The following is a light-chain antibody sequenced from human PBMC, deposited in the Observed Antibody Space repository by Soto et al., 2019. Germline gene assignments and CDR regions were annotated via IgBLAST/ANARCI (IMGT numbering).Light chain of an antibody. CDR3: QQTYSAPPHT. Sequence: DIQMTQSPSSLSASVGDRVTITCRASQSISRYINWYQQKPGKAPNLLISAASSLQSGVPSRFVGSGSGTDFTLTISSLQPDDFATYYCQQTYSAPPHTFGGGTKVEIK. V-gene: IGKV1-39*01. CDR1: QSISRY. CDR2: AAS. J-gene: IGKJ4*01.